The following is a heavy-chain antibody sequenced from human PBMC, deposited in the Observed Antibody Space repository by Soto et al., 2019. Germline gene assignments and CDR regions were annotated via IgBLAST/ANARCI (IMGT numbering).Heavy chain of an antibody. CDR1: GGSISSGGYY. D-gene: IGHD5-12*01. J-gene: IGHJ4*02. V-gene: IGHV4-31*03. CDR3: ARAGIVATAIDY. Sequence: QVQLQESGPGLVKPSQTLSLTCTVSGGSISSGGYYWSWIRQHPGKGLEWIGYFYYSGSTYYNPSLKSRVTISVDTSKNQFSLKLSSVTAADTAVYYCARAGIVATAIDYWGQGTLVTVSS. CDR2: FYYSGST.